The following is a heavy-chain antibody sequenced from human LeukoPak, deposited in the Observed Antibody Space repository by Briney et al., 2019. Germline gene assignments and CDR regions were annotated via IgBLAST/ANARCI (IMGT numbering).Heavy chain of an antibody. J-gene: IGHJ1*01. CDR1: GFTVSSNY. D-gene: IGHD3-22*01. V-gene: IGHV3-53*05. Sequence: GGSLRLSCAASGFTVSSNYMSWVRQAPGKGLEWVSVIYSGGSTYYADSVKGRFTISRDNSKNTLYLEMSSLRIEDTAVYYCTKDPYSSRMEYFQQWGQGTLVIVSS. CDR3: TKDPYSSRMEYFQQ. CDR2: IYSGGST.